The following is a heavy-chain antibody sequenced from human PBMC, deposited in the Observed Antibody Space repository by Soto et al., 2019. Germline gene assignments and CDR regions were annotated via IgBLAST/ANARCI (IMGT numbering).Heavy chain of an antibody. J-gene: IGHJ4*02. CDR2: ISWKSGSI. CDR3: AKDKVYSNYQYYFAS. D-gene: IGHD4-4*01. Sequence: PVGSLRLSCAASGFTFENYAMHWVRQGPGKGLEWVAGISWKSGSIGYADSVRGRFTISRDNAKNSLYLQMNSLRPEDTALYYCAKDKVYSNYQYYFASWGQGTLVTVSS. CDR1: GFTFENYA. V-gene: IGHV3-9*01.